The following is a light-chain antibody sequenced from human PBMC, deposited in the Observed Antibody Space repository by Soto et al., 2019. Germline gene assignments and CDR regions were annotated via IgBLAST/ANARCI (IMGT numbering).Light chain of an antibody. Sequence: DIVLTQSPGTLSLSPGERATLSCRASQNVRNTYLAWYQQKAGQAPRLLIYAASSRATGIPDRFSGSGSGTDFTLTITGLEPEDFAVYYCQQYSTSPWTFGQGTKVDIK. CDR3: QQYSTSPWT. CDR1: QNVRNTY. CDR2: AAS. V-gene: IGKV3-20*01. J-gene: IGKJ1*01.